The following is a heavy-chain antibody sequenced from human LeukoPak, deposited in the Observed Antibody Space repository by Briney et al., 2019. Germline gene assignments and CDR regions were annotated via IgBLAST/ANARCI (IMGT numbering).Heavy chain of an antibody. CDR3: ATDEGSGTTDFDF. CDR1: GFTFRDAR. Sequence: GGSLRLSCAVSGFTFRDARMSWVRQAPGKGLEWVGRIRGKSDGGKVDYAAPAKGRFTISRDESKDTVYLRLASLKTEDTGVYYCATDEGSGTTDFDFWGQGTLVTVSS. CDR2: IRGKSDGGKV. J-gene: IGHJ4*02. D-gene: IGHD1-1*01. V-gene: IGHV3-15*01.